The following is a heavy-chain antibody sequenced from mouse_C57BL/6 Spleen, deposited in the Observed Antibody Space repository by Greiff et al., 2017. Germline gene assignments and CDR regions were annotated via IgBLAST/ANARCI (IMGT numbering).Heavy chain of an antibody. CDR3: ARGYYGSSYRAWFAY. V-gene: IGHV14-2*01. CDR1: GFNIKDYY. D-gene: IGHD1-1*01. CDR2: IDPEDGET. Sequence: VQLKESGAELVKPGASVKLSCTASGFNIKDYYMHWVKQRTEQGLEWIGRIDPEDGETKYAPKFQGKATITADTSSNTAYLQLSSLTSEDTAVYYCARGYYGSSYRAWFAYWGQGTLVTVSA. J-gene: IGHJ3*01.